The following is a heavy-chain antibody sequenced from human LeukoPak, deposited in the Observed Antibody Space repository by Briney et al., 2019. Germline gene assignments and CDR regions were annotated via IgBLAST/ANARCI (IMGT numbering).Heavy chain of an antibody. Sequence: GGSLRLSCAASDFNFNYVWMSWVRQAPGKGLEWVGRIKTKIDGETTDYAAPVKGRFTISRDDSKSTLYLQMNRLKTKDSAVYYCTTERNWELLRPYGMNIWGQGTTVTVSS. CDR2: IKTKIDGETT. CDR3: TTERNWELLRPYGMNI. D-gene: IGHD1-26*01. V-gene: IGHV3-15*01. J-gene: IGHJ6*02. CDR1: DFNFNYVW.